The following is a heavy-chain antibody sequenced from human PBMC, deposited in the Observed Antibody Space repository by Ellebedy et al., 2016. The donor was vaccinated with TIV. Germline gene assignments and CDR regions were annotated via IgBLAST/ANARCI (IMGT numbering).Heavy chain of an antibody. CDR3: ARGGLTAASDY. CDR1: GFTFTSYW. Sequence: GESLKISCAASGFTFTSYWMHWVRQAPGKELVWVSRIKGDGSSAGYADSVKGRFTISRDNAKNTLYLQMNSLRVEDTAVYYCARGGLTAASDYWGQGTLVTFSS. V-gene: IGHV3-74*01. CDR2: IKGDGSSA. D-gene: IGHD2-2*01. J-gene: IGHJ4*02.